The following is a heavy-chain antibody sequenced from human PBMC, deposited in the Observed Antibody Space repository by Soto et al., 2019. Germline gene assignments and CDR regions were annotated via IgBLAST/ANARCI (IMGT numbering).Heavy chain of an antibody. J-gene: IGHJ4*02. V-gene: IGHV4-4*07. D-gene: IGHD6-19*01. CDR1: GGSISSYY. CDR2: IYTSGST. Sequence: PSETLSLTCVVSGGSISSYYLSWIRQPAGKGLEWIGRIYTSGSTNYNPSLKSRVTMSVDTSKNQFSLKLSSVTAADTAAYYCARFLGGWYVGSGGFDYWGQGTPGTASS. CDR3: ARFLGGWYVGSGGFDY.